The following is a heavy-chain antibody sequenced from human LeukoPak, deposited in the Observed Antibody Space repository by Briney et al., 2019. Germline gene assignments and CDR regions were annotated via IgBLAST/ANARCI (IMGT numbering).Heavy chain of an antibody. Sequence: ASVKVSCKASGYTFTTYYIHWVRQAPGQGLEWMGIINPSGGSTNYAQKFQGRVTMTRDTSTSTVYMDLSSLRPEDTAVYYCARAGLRGAIDPWGQGTLVTVSS. V-gene: IGHV1-46*01. CDR2: INPSGGST. CDR1: GYTFTTYY. CDR3: ARAGLRGAIDP. D-gene: IGHD4-17*01. J-gene: IGHJ5*02.